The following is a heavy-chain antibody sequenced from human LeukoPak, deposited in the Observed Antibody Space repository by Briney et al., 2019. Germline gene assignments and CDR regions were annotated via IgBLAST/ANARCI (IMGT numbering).Heavy chain of an antibody. J-gene: IGHJ4*02. V-gene: IGHV3-30*18. CDR2: ISYDGSNK. CDR1: GFTFNSYG. CDR3: AKDNNWNDGPPGDY. D-gene: IGHD1-20*01. Sequence: GGSLRLSCAASGFTFNSYGMHWVRQAPGKGLEWVAVISYDGSNKPYADSVKGRFTISRDNSKNTLYLQMDSLRAEDTAVYYCAKDNNWNDGPPGDYWGQGTLVTVAS.